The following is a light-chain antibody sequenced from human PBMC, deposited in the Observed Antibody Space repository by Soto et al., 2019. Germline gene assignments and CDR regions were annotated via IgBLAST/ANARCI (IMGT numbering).Light chain of an antibody. CDR1: QSVSSY. CDR2: DAS. J-gene: IGKJ4*01. V-gene: IGKV3-11*01. Sequence: EIVFKHDPATLSLSPGERSTLSCRASQSVSSYLAWYQQKPGQAPRLLIYDASNRATGIPARFSGSGSGTDFTRTISRLEPEDFAVYYCQQGSNWPPGLTFGGGTKVEI. CDR3: QQGSNWPPGLT.